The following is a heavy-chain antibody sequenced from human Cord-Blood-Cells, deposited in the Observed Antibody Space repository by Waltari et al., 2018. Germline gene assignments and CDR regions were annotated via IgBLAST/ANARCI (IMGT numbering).Heavy chain of an antibody. D-gene: IGHD7-27*01. J-gene: IGHJ5*02. CDR2: IYYSGST. Sequence: QVQLQESGPGLVKPSETLSLTCTVSGGSISSYYWSWIRQPPGKGLEWIGYIYYSGSTNYNPSLKIRVTISVDTSKNQFSLKLSSVTAADTAVYYCARDYISGGTGDENWFDPWGQGTLVTVSS. CDR1: GGSISSYY. CDR3: ARDYISGGTGDENWFDP. V-gene: IGHV4-59*01.